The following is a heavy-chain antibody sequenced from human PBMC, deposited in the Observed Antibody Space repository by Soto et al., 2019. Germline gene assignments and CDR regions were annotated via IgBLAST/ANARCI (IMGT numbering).Heavy chain of an antibody. V-gene: IGHV4-4*07. Sequence: QVQLQESGPGLVEPSETLFLTCTVPGASISSYFWTWIRQPAGKGLDWIGRISTSGTTNYNPSLKSRVTMSVDTSTNHFSLNLSSVTAADTAGYYCAREAGPDRLFDPWGQGPLVTVSS. CDR3: AREAGPDRLFDP. CDR2: ISTSGTT. CDR1: GASISSYF. J-gene: IGHJ5*02. D-gene: IGHD6-19*01.